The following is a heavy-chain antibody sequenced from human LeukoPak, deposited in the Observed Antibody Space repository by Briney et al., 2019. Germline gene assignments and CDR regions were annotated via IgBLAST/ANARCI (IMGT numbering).Heavy chain of an antibody. CDR3: ARERYDSSGYYLDY. Sequence: SQTLSLTCTVSGGSISSYYWSWIRQPPGKGLEWIGYIYYSGSTNYNPSLKSRVTISVDTSKNQFSLKLSSVTAADTAAYYCARERYDSSGYYLDYWGQGTLVTVSS. D-gene: IGHD3-22*01. V-gene: IGHV4-59*01. J-gene: IGHJ4*02. CDR1: GGSISSYY. CDR2: IYYSGST.